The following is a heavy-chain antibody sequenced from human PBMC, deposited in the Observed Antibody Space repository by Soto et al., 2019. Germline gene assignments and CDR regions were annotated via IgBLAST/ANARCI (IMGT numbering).Heavy chain of an antibody. CDR1: GGSINNSSFY. J-gene: IGHJ4*02. D-gene: IGHD3-10*01. Sequence: QLQLQESGPGLVKPSETLSLTCTVSGGSINNSSFYWGWVRQPPGKRLEWIGSIYYSGSAYYNPSLKSRLTISVDTSKNQFSLNLRSVTAADTAVYFCARRPLVRVIIPYDFDSWGQGTLVTVSS. CDR2: IYYSGSA. CDR3: ARRPLVRVIIPYDFDS. V-gene: IGHV4-39*01.